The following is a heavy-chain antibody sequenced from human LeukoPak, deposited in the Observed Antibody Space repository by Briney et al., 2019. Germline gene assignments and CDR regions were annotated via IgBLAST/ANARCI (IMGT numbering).Heavy chain of an antibody. Sequence: GASVKVSCKASGYTFTGYYMHWVRQAPGQGLEWMGRINPRDGSTSYAQKFQGRVTVTRDTSTSTVHMELSGLRSEDTAVYYCARDQEGFDYWGQGTLVTVSS. CDR2: INPRDGST. CDR3: ARDQEGFDY. CDR1: GYTFTGYY. V-gene: IGHV1-46*01. J-gene: IGHJ4*02.